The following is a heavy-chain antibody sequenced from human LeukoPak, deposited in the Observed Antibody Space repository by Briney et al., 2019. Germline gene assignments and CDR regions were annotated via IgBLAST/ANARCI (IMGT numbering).Heavy chain of an antibody. CDR3: ARDSSSYYYYYYMDV. CDR2: IKQDRSEK. CDR1: GLTFNNYW. D-gene: IGHD6-13*01. Sequence: GSLRLSCAASGLTFNNYWMNWVRQAPGKGLEWVANIKQDRSEKYYVDSVKGRFTISRDNGKNSLYLQMNSLRAEDTAVYYCARDSSSYYYYYYMDVWGKGTTVTISS. J-gene: IGHJ6*03. V-gene: IGHV3-7*01.